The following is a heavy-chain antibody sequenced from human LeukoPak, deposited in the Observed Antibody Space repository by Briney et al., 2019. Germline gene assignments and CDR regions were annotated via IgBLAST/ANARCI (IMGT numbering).Heavy chain of an antibody. CDR3: ARVRSVTPYYFEY. J-gene: IGHJ4*02. Sequence: SETLSLTCTVSGASINNYYWSWIRQPAGKGLEWIGRIYTTGSTTYNPSLKSRVTMSVDTFKNQFSLKLTSVTAADTAVYYCARVRSVTPYYFEYWGQGVLVTVSS. CDR1: GASINNYY. CDR2: IYTTGST. D-gene: IGHD4-11*01. V-gene: IGHV4-4*07.